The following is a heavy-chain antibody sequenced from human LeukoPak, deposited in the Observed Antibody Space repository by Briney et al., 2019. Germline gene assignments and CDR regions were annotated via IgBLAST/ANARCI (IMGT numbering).Heavy chain of an antibody. D-gene: IGHD1-1*01. Sequence: GGSLRLSCTASGFTFGDFAMNWVRQAPGKGLEWVGFVKTKVYGGTTEYAASVKGRFTIARDDSKAIAYLQMNSLKTEDTAVYYCTRDHRDDWNPGYYFDYWGQGTLVTVSS. CDR3: TRDHRDDWNPGYYFDY. CDR2: VKTKVYGGTT. V-gene: IGHV3-49*04. J-gene: IGHJ4*02. CDR1: GFTFGDFA.